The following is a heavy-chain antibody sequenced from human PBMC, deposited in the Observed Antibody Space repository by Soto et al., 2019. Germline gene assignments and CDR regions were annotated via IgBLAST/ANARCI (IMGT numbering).Heavy chain of an antibody. D-gene: IGHD5-18*01. J-gene: IGHJ4*02. V-gene: IGHV1-18*01. Sequence: QVHLVQSGAEVKKPGASVKVSCQASGYAFTTYGITWVRQAPGQGLEWMGWISAHNGNTNYAQKLQGRVTVTRDTSTSTAYMELRSQRSDDTAVYYCARGGYGDYWGQGALVTVSS. CDR1: GYAFTTYG. CDR3: ARGGYGDY. CDR2: ISAHNGNT.